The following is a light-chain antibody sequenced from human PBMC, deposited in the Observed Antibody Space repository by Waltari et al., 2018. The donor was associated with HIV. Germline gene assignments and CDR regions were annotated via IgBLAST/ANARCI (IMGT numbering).Light chain of an antibody. V-gene: IGKV1-5*03. CDR3: QQYNSHSYA. CDR1: QIIDNW. Sequence: DVQMTQSPSTLSAGVGDKVNITCRASQIIDNWLAWYQQKPGKSPKLLIYKASYLESGVPSRFSGSVSGADFTLIIDGLQPDDFATYYCQQYNSHSYAFGQGTKVDVK. CDR2: KAS. J-gene: IGKJ2*01.